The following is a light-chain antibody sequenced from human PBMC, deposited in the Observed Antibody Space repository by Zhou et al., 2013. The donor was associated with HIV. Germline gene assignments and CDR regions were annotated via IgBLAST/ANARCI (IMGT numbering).Light chain of an antibody. Sequence: DIQMTQSPSTLSASVGDRVTITCRASQSISTWLAWFQQKPGKAPKLLIYQASTLHGGVPSRFSGSGSGTDFTLTISSLQPDDFATYYCQQYSVNSRTFGQGTKVE. CDR1: QSISTW. J-gene: IGKJ1*01. CDR3: QQYSVNSRT. V-gene: IGKV1-5*03. CDR2: QAS.